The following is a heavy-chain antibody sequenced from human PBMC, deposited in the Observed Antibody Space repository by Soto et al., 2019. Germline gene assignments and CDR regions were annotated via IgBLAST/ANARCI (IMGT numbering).Heavy chain of an antibody. CDR3: AKDMAPYYYDSSGYYYYGMDV. D-gene: IGHD3-22*01. Sequence: EVQLVESGGVVVQPGGSLRLSCAASGFTFDDYTMHWVRQAPGKGLEWVSLISWDGGSTYYADSVKGRFTISRDNSKNALYLQMISLKTEDTAVYYWAKDMAPYYYDSSGYYYYGMDVWGQGTTVTVSS. V-gene: IGHV3-43*01. CDR1: GFTFDDYT. CDR2: ISWDGGST. J-gene: IGHJ6*02.